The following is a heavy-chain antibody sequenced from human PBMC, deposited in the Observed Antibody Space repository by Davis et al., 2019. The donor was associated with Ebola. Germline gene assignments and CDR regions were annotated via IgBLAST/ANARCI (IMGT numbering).Heavy chain of an antibody. V-gene: IGHV1-2*02. D-gene: IGHD1-26*01. CDR3: ATSGSYGTLIDY. Sequence: ASVKVSCKASGYTFTGYYMHWVRQAPGQGLECMGWINPNSGGTNYAQKFQGRVTMTRDTSISTVYMELSRLRSDDTAVYYCATSGSYGTLIDYWGLGTLVTVSS. J-gene: IGHJ4*02. CDR2: INPNSGGT. CDR1: GYTFTGYY.